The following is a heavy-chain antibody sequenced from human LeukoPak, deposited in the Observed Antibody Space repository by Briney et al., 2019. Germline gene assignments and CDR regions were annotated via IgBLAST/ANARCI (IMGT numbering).Heavy chain of an antibody. V-gene: IGHV1-3*01. D-gene: IGHD3-10*01. J-gene: IGHJ3*02. CDR3: AREGSRLLWLGERGAFDI. Sequence: ASVKVSCKASGYTFTSYAMHWVRQAPGQRLEWMGWINAGNGNTKYSQKFQGRVTITRDTSASTAYMELSSLRSEDTAVYYCAREGSRLLWLGERGAFDIWGQGTMVTVSS. CDR1: GYTFTSYA. CDR2: INAGNGNT.